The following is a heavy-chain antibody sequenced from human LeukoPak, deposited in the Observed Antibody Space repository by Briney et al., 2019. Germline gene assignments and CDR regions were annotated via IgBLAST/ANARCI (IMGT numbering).Heavy chain of an antibody. D-gene: IGHD3-10*01. CDR3: ARDRVTMVRGHTAPQH. CDR2: ISSSSSSI. CDR1: GFTFSSYS. V-gene: IGHV3-21*01. Sequence: AGGSLRLSCAASGFTFSSYSMNWVRQAPGKGLEWVSSISSSSSSIYYADSVKGRFTISRDNAKNSLYLQMNSLRAEDTAVYYCARDRVTMVRGHTAPQHWGQGTLVTVSS. J-gene: IGHJ1*01.